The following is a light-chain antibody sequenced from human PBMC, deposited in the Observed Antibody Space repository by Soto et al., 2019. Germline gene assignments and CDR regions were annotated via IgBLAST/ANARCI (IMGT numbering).Light chain of an antibody. J-gene: IGKJ5*01. Sequence: EIVLTQSPATLSLSQGETATLSCRASQSVSGYIGWYQQKPGQAPRLLIYADSNRATGIPARFSGSGSGTDFTLTISSLEPEDSSVYYCQQRYIWPIPFGQGTRLEIK. CDR3: QQRYIWPIP. CDR2: ADS. V-gene: IGKV3-11*01. CDR1: QSVSGY.